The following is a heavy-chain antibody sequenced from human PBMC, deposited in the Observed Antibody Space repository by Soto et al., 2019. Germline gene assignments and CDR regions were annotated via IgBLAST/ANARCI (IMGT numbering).Heavy chain of an antibody. CDR1: GFTFSSYG. CDR3: ARDNSSSWYGQTNWFEP. V-gene: IGHV3-33*01. Sequence: QVQLVESGGGVVQPGRSLRLSCAASGFTFSSYGMHWVRRAPGKGLEWVAVIWYDGSNKYYADSVKGRFTISRDNSKNTLYLQMNSLRAEDTAVYYCARDNSSSWYGQTNWFEPWGQGTLVTVSS. CDR2: IWYDGSNK. J-gene: IGHJ5*02. D-gene: IGHD6-13*01.